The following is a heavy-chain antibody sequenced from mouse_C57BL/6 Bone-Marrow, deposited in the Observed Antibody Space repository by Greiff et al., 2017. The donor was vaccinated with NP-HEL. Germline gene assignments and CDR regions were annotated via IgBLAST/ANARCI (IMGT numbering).Heavy chain of an antibody. CDR1: GYTFTSYG. D-gene: IGHD1-1*01. CDR3: ARGGDYYYGCDY. Sequence: VQLQQSGAELARPGASVKLSCKASGYTFTSYGISWVKQRTGQGLEWIGEIYPRSGNTYYNEKFKGKATLTADKSSSTAYMELHSLTFASSAVYFCARGGDYYYGCDYWGQGTTLTVSS. CDR2: IYPRSGNT. J-gene: IGHJ2*01. V-gene: IGHV1-81*01.